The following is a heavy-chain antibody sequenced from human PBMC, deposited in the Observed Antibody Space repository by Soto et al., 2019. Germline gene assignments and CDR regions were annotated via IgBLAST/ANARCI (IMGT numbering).Heavy chain of an antibody. V-gene: IGHV3-7*05. CDR2: INQDGNKK. CDR1: GFPFSNYW. CDR3: ARDRAMDDY. J-gene: IGHJ4*02. Sequence: EVQLVESGGGFVQPGGSLRLSCAASGFPFSNYWLGWVRQATGKGLEWVANINQDGNKKNYMDYAKGRFTISRDNAKNSLNLQMNSLRAEDTAVYYCARDRAMDDYWGQGTLVTVDS.